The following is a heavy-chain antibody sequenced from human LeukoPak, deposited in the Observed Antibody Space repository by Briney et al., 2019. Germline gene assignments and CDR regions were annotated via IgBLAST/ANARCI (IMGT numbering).Heavy chain of an antibody. D-gene: IGHD2-2*01. V-gene: IGHV3-7*01. J-gene: IGHJ4*02. CDR2: VNPDMSEK. CDR3: ARDGLPVALDK. CDR1: GLTFNRLW. Sequence: GGSLRLSRAASGLTFNRLWMTLVRQAPGKGPEWIANVNPDMSEKNYVESVKGRFTISRDKVKNSLYLQMNSLRGDDTAVYYCARDGLPVALDKWGQGTLVTVSS.